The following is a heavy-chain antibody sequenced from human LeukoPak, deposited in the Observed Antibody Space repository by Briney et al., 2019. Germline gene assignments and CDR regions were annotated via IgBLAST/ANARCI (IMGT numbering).Heavy chain of an antibody. V-gene: IGHV4-4*02. D-gene: IGHD3-16*01. CDR1: GGSISTNNW. CDR3: AKSGDYLWDY. CDR2: IYHTGST. Sequence: PSETLSLTCAVSGGSISTNNWWSWVRQPPGKGLEWNGEIYHTGSTNYSPSLRSRVTMSIDKSNNQFSPNLNSVTAADTAVYYCAKSGDYLWDYWGQGTLVTVSS. J-gene: IGHJ4*02.